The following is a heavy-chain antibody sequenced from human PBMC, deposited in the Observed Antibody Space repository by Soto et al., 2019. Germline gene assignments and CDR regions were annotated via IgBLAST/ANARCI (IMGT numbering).Heavy chain of an antibody. D-gene: IGHD3-10*01. CDR2: IYYSGST. J-gene: IGHJ6*02. Sequence: SETLSLTCTVSGGSISSGGYYWSWIRQHPGKGLEWIGYIYYSGSTYYNPSLKSRVTISVDTSKNQFSLKLSSVTAADTAVYYCARDRKAMVWGDYYYYGMDVWGQGTTVTVSS. CDR3: ARDRKAMVWGDYYYYGMDV. CDR1: GGSISSGGYY. V-gene: IGHV4-31*03.